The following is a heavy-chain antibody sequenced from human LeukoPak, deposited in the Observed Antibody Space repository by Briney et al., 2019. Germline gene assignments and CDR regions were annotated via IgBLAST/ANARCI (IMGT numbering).Heavy chain of an antibody. CDR1: GFTFSSYA. CDR2: ISGSGGST. D-gene: IGHD3-16*01. Sequence: GGPLRLSCAASGFTFSSYAMSWVRQAPGKGLEWVSAISGSGGSTYYADSVKGRFTISRDNSKNTLYLQMNSLRAEDTAVYYCAKTRQGGYYFDYWGQGTLVTVSS. V-gene: IGHV3-23*01. J-gene: IGHJ4*02. CDR3: AKTRQGGYYFDY.